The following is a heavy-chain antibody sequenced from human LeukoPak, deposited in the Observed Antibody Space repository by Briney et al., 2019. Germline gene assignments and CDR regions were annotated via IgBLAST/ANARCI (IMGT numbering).Heavy chain of an antibody. D-gene: IGHD4-17*01. CDR2: INPNSGGT. CDR3: ARASPYGDYAPYYYYYYYMDV. J-gene: IGHJ6*03. V-gene: IGHV1-2*02. CDR1: GYTFTGYY. Sequence: ASVKVSCKASGYTFTGYYMQWVRQAPGQGLEWMGWINPNSGGTNYAQKFQGRVTMTRDTSISTAYMELSRLRSDDTAVYYRARASPYGDYAPYYYYYYYMDVWGKGTTVTVSS.